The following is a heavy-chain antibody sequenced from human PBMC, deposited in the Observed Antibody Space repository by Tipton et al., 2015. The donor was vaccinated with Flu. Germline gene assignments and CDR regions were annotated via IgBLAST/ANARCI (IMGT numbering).Heavy chain of an antibody. Sequence: TLSLTCTVSGDSITSGNYYWTWIRQSAGKGLEWIGRVSSGGTTKHNPSLEVRLTISLDTSRNQFSLKLISVTSADTAVYYCARGTIHYDRRGFEYYRFGPWGHGTLLSVPS. D-gene: IGHD3-22*01. J-gene: IGHJ5*02. CDR1: GDSITSGNYY. CDR3: ARGTIHYDRRGFEYYRFGP. CDR2: VSSGGTT. V-gene: IGHV4-61*02.